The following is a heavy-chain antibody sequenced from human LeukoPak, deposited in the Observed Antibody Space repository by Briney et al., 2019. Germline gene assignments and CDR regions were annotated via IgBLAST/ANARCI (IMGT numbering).Heavy chain of an antibody. J-gene: IGHJ5*02. CDR1: GFTFSSYG. Sequence: PGGSLRLSCAASGFTFSSYGMHWVRQAPGKGLEWVAVISYDGSNKYYADSVKGRFTISRDNSKNTLYLQMNSLRAEDTAVYYCAKGPPYSNYVSWFDPWGQGTLVTVSS. D-gene: IGHD4-11*01. CDR3: AKGPPYSNYVSWFDP. V-gene: IGHV3-30*18. CDR2: ISYDGSNK.